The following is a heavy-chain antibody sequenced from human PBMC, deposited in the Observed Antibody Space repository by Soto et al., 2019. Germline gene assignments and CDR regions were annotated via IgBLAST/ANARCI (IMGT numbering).Heavy chain of an antibody. D-gene: IGHD1-26*01. CDR1: GYSISSGYY. V-gene: IGHV4-38-2*01. CDR2: IYHSGST. J-gene: IGHJ6*02. Sequence: PSETLSLTSAVSGYSISSGYYWGWIRQPPGQGLEWIGSIYHSGSTYYNPSLKSRVTISVDTSKNQFSLKLSSVTAADTAVYYCASAGWELPFYWYGMDVWGQGTTVTVSS. CDR3: ASAGWELPFYWYGMDV.